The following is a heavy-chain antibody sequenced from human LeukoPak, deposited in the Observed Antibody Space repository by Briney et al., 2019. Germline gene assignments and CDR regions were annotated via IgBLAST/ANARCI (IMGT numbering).Heavy chain of an antibody. V-gene: IGHV4-59*08. D-gene: IGHD3-22*01. Sequence: SETLSLTCTVSGGSISSYYWSWIRQPPVKGLEWIGYIYYSGSTNYNPSLKSRVTISVDTSKNQFSLKLSSVTAADTAVYYCARGDYYDSSGYKPDAFDIWGQGTMVTVSS. J-gene: IGHJ3*02. CDR1: GGSISSYY. CDR2: IYYSGST. CDR3: ARGDYYDSSGYKPDAFDI.